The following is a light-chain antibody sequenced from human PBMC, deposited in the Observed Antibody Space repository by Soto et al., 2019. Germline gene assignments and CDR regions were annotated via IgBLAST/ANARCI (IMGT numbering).Light chain of an antibody. CDR3: HQNNNWPLT. Sequence: EIVMTQSPATLSVSPGERATLSCRASQSVGSNLAWFQQKPGQAPRLLIYDASTRATGISARFSGRGSGTEFTLTISSLQSEDFSVYYCHQNNNWPLTFGKGTKVDIK. V-gene: IGKV3-15*01. CDR2: DAS. CDR1: QSVGSN. J-gene: IGKJ2*01.